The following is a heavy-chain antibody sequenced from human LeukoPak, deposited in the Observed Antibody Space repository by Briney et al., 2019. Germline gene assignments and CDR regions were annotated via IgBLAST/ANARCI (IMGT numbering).Heavy chain of an antibody. D-gene: IGHD3-22*01. Sequence: GGSLTLPCAASGFPFSTYAMRWARHAPGEGLEWVSAISDSGGTTHYADSVKGRFTISRNNSKSALYLKMNRLRAEDTVLYYGARAYYSSGYYSDYWGQGTLVTVSS. J-gene: IGHJ4*02. CDR2: ISDSGGTT. CDR3: ARAYYSSGYYSDY. CDR1: GFPFSTYA. V-gene: IGHV3-23*01.